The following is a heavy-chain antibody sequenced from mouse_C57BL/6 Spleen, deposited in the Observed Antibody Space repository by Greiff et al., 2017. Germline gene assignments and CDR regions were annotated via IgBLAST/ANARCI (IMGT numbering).Heavy chain of an antibody. D-gene: IGHD1-1*01. Sequence: QVQLQQPGAELVMPGASVKLSCKASGYTFTSYWMHWVKQRPGQGLEWIGEIDPSDSYTNYNQKFKGKSTLTVDKSSSTAYMQHSSRTSEDSAVYYCAIPNDGSSYNYWGQGTTLTVSS. J-gene: IGHJ2*01. CDR1: GYTFTSYW. V-gene: IGHV1-69*01. CDR2: IDPSDSYT. CDR3: AIPNDGSSYNY.